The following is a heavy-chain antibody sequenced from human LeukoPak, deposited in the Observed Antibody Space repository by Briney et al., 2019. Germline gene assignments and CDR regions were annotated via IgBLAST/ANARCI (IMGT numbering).Heavy chain of an antibody. V-gene: IGHV4-59*01. D-gene: IGHD4-17*01. CDR2: IYSSGST. CDR3: ARAWVTSYMDV. J-gene: IGHJ6*03. CDR1: GGSISNYY. Sequence: PSETLSLTCTVSGGSISNYYWSWIRQPPGKGLEWIGYIYSSGSTNYNPSLKSRVTISVDTSKNQFSLKLSSVTAADTAVYYCARAWVTSYMDVWGKGTTVTVSS.